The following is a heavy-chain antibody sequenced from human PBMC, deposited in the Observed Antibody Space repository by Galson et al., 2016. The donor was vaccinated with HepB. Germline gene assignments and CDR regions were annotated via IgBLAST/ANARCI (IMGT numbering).Heavy chain of an antibody. J-gene: IGHJ4*02. Sequence: SLRLSCAVSGFSVSDNYMSWVRQAPGQGPEWVSLMYSDGRTHYADSAKGRFTISRDNSKNTVFLQMKSLRAEDSAVYFCYSRLGYCRGETCFGRYWGQGTLVTVSA. CDR1: GFSVSDNY. V-gene: IGHV3-53*01. CDR3: YSRLGYCRGETCFGRY. CDR2: MYSDGRT. D-gene: IGHD2-15*01.